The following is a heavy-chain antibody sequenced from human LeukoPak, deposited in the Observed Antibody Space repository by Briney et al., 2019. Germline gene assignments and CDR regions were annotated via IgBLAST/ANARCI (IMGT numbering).Heavy chain of an antibody. CDR1: GCDIRSNA. CDR2: ISGSGGST. V-gene: IGHV3-23*01. Sequence: GRALALACAASGCDIRSNAAGSVRQDTGKGMEWVSAISGSGGSTYYADTEKVRFTISRDNSKNTLYLQVNSLRAEDTAVYYCAKTRHYYDSSGYYFSYWGQGTLVTVSS. D-gene: IGHD3-22*01. CDR3: AKTRHYYDSSGYYFSY. J-gene: IGHJ4*02.